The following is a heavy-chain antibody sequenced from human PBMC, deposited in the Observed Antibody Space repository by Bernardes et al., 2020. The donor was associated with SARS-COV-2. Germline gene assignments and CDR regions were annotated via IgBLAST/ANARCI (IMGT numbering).Heavy chain of an antibody. J-gene: IGHJ4*02. CDR1: GFAFSSNG. CDR3: AKDLFWWSAADF. Sequence: GVLRLSCAASGFAFSSNGMSWVRQAPGKGLEWVSSSGGDGGTHYADSVRGRFTISRDTSKNTLFLQMNSLRAEDTAVYYCAKDLFWWSAADFWGQGTLVTVSS. CDR2: SGGDGGT. D-gene: IGHD2-21*01. V-gene: IGHV3-23*01.